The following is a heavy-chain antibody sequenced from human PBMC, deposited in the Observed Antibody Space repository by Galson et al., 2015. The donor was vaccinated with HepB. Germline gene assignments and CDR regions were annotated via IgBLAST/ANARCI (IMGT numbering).Heavy chain of an antibody. V-gene: IGHV3-74*01. D-gene: IGHD5-12*01. Sequence: SLRLSCAASGFTFSSYWMHWVRQAPGKGLVWVSRINSDGSSTSYADSVKGRFTISRDNAKNTLYLQMNSLRAEDTAVYYCARAKGYSGYDRLLYYYYMDVWGKGTSVTVSS. CDR1: GFTFSSYW. CDR3: ARAKGYSGYDRLLYYYYMDV. J-gene: IGHJ6*03. CDR2: INSDGSST.